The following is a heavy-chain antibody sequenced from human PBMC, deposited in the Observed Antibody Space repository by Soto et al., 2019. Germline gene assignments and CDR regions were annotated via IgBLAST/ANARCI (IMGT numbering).Heavy chain of an antibody. Sequence: QVQLVQSGAEVKQTGSSVKISCKTSGPPLSFCFLNWFRQAPGRAFEWMARMRPFLGDSKNAQKVPDRPTLSRDRPLTTAYTELSSPTSDDAAVYYCAGEGSYETMRGNSNILDWGQVTLGSVSS. J-gene: IGHJ4*02. CDR2: MRPFLGDS. CDR3: AGEGSYETMRGNSNILD. CDR1: GPPLSFCF. V-gene: IGHV1-45*02. D-gene: IGHD3-22*01.